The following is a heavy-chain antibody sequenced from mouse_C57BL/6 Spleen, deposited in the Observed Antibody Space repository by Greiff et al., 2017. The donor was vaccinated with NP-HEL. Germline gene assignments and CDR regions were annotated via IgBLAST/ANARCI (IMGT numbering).Heavy chain of an antibody. Sequence: DVMLVESGGDLVKPGGSLKLSCAASGFTFSSYGMSWVRQTPDKRLEWVATISSGGSYTYYPDSVKGRFTISRDNAKNTLYLQMSSLKSEDTAMYYCARRDYYGSTPYFDYWGQGTTLTVSS. J-gene: IGHJ2*01. CDR3: ARRDYYGSTPYFDY. CDR2: ISSGGSYT. D-gene: IGHD1-1*01. V-gene: IGHV5-6*02. CDR1: GFTFSSYG.